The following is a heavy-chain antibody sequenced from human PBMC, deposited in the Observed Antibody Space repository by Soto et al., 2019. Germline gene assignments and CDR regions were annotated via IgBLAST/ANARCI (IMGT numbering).Heavy chain of an antibody. CDR2: ISPSSSYI. Sequence: ESGGGLVKPGGSLRLSCAASGFTFSSYNMHWVRQAPGKGLEWVSCISPSSSYIYYVDSVKGRFTISRDNAKNSLYLQMNSLRVEDTAVYYCARVLAVAGPNWFDPWGQGTLVTVSS. CDR1: GFTFSSYN. CDR3: ARVLAVAGPNWFDP. V-gene: IGHV3-21*01. J-gene: IGHJ5*02. D-gene: IGHD6-19*01.